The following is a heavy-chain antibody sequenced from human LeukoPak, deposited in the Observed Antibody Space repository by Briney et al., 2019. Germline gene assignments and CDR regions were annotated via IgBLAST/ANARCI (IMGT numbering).Heavy chain of an antibody. CDR3: ASHHYYDSSGLDDYFDS. V-gene: IGHV3-23*01. D-gene: IGHD3-22*01. J-gene: IGHJ4*02. Sequence: GGSLRLSCAASGFTFSSYAMSWVRQAPGKGLEWASAISGSGGSTYYADSVKGRFTISRDNSKNTLYLQMNSLRAEDTAIYYCASHHYYDSSGLDDYFDSWGQGTLVTVSS. CDR1: GFTFSSYA. CDR2: ISGSGGST.